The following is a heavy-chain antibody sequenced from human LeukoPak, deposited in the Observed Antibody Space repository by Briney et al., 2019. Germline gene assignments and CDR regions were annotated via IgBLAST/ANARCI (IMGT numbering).Heavy chain of an antibody. CDR2: INQDGSGK. V-gene: IGHV3-7*01. CDR3: ARDLVDSGSPSPPSF. D-gene: IGHD1-26*01. J-gene: IGHJ4*02. CDR1: GFTFSYYW. Sequence: PGGSLRLSCAASGFTFSYYWMTWVRQAPGKGLEWVANINQDGSGKYYVDSVKGRFTISRDNAKNSLYLQMNSLRAEDTAVYYCARDLVDSGSPSPPSFWGQGTLVAVSS.